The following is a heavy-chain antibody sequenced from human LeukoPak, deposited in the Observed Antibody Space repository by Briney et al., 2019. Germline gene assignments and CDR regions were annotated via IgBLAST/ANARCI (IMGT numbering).Heavy chain of an antibody. Sequence: GASVKVSCKASGYTFTSYYMHWVRQAPGQGLEWMGIINPSGGSTSYAQKFQGRVTMTRDMSTSTVYMELSSLRSEDTAVYYCARDGYSSSWYGLWLVQDLGYWGQGTLVTVSS. V-gene: IGHV1-46*01. CDR2: INPSGGST. CDR1: GYTFTSYY. D-gene: IGHD6-13*01. J-gene: IGHJ4*02. CDR3: ARDGYSSSWYGLWLVQDLGY.